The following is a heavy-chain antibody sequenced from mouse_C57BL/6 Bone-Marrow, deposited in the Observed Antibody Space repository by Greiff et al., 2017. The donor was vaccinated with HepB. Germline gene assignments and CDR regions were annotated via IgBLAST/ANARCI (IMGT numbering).Heavy chain of an antibody. CDR3: ARGNDGYYYAMDY. CDR2: IDPNSGGT. V-gene: IGHV1-72*01. D-gene: IGHD2-3*01. CDR1: GYIFTSYW. Sequence: QVQLQQSGAELVKPGASVKLSCKASGYIFTSYWMHWVKQRPGRGLEWIGRIDPNSGGTKYNEKFKSKATLTVDKPSSSAYMQLSRLTSEDSAVYYCARGNDGYYYAMDYWGQGTSVTVSS. J-gene: IGHJ4*01.